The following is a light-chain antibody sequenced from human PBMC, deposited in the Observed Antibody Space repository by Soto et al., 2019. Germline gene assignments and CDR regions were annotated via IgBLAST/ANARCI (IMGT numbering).Light chain of an antibody. CDR1: SSDVGGYNF. V-gene: IGLV2-8*01. Sequence: QSALTQPPSASGSPGQSVTISCTGTSSDVGGYNFVSWYQQHPGKAPKLMIYDVTERPSGVPDRFSGSKSGNTACRTVSGLQGEDEADYYCASYAGSNIPVLFGGETKLIVL. CDR2: DVT. J-gene: IGLJ2*01. CDR3: ASYAGSNIPVL.